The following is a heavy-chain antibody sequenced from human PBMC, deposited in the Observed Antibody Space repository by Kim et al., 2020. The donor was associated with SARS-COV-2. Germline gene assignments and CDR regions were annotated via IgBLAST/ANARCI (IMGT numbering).Heavy chain of an antibody. J-gene: IGHJ6*02. V-gene: IGHV4-39*07. CDR2: IYYSGST. Sequence: SETLSLTCTVSGGSISSSSYYWGWIRQPPGKGLEWIGSIYYSGSTYYNPSLKSRVTISVDTSKNQFSLKLSSVTAADTAVYYCAKDNPTPYYYGSGGYRGYGMDVWGQGATVTVS. D-gene: IGHD3-10*01. CDR3: AKDNPTPYYYGSGGYRGYGMDV. CDR1: GGSISSSSYY.